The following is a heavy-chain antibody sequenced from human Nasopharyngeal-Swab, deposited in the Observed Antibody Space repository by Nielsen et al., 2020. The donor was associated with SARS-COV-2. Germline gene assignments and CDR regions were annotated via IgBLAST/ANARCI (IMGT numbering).Heavy chain of an antibody. CDR2: ITPFNGNA. D-gene: IGHD2-8*01. CDR3: ASGQCINGVCNPTDGLDV. J-gene: IGHJ6*02. V-gene: IGHV1-45*02. CDR1: GFSITYRF. Sequence: SVKVSCKASGFSITYRFLHWMRQAPGQALEWMGWITPFNGNAKYAQKFHGRVSITRDESRTTASLELSSLMPDDTAMYFCASGQCINGVCNPTDGLDVWGQGTSVTVS.